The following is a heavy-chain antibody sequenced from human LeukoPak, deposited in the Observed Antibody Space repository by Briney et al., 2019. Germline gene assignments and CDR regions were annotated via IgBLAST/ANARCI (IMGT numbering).Heavy chain of an antibody. CDR3: ASELVGATAFDY. J-gene: IGHJ4*02. Sequence: PSETLSLTCTVSGGSISSSSYYWGWIRQPPGKGLEWIGSIYYSGSTYYNPSLKSRVTISVDTSKNQFSLKLSSVTAADTAVYYCASELVGATAFDYWGQGTLVTVSS. CDR2: IYYSGST. CDR1: GGSISSSSYY. V-gene: IGHV4-39*07. D-gene: IGHD1-26*01.